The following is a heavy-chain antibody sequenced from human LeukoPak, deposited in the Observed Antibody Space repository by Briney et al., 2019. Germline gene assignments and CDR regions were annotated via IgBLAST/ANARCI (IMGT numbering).Heavy chain of an antibody. D-gene: IGHD2-15*01. V-gene: IGHV1-3*01. CDR3: ARDNWGYCSGGSCYNWFDP. J-gene: IGHJ5*02. CDR2: NNAGNGNT. CDR1: GYTFTSYA. Sequence: GASVKVSCKASGYTFTSYAMHWVRQAPGQRLEWMGWNNAGNGNTKYSQKFQGRVTITRDTSASTAYMELSSLRSEDTAVYYCARDNWGYCSGGSCYNWFDPWGQGTLVTVSS.